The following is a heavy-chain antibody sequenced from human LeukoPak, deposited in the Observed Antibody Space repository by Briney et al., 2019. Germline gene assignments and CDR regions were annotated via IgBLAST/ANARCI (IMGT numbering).Heavy chain of an antibody. J-gene: IGHJ4*02. Sequence: PGGSLRLSCTGSGXTFRSYALSWVRQAPGTGLEWVSAIGGSGGTYYADSMKGRFTISRDNSKNALYLQMSGLRAEDTAVYYCGIRDTSAYYVFWGQGTLVTVSS. CDR2: IGGSGGT. CDR1: GXTFRSYA. V-gene: IGHV3-23*01. CDR3: GIRDTSAYYVF. D-gene: IGHD3-22*01.